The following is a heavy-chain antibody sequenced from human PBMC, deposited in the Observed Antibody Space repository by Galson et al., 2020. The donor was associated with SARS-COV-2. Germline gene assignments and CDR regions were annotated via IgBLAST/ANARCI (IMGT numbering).Heavy chain of an antibody. Sequence: GESLKISCAASGFTASSNYMSWVRQGPGKGLEWVSVIYSGGSTSYADSVKGRFTISRDNSKNTLYLQMNSLRAEDTAVYYCARVGGYSGYGMDVWGQGTTVTVSS. CDR3: ARVGGYSGYGMDV. D-gene: IGHD1-26*01. J-gene: IGHJ6*02. CDR2: IYSGGST. V-gene: IGHV3-53*01. CDR1: GFTASSNY.